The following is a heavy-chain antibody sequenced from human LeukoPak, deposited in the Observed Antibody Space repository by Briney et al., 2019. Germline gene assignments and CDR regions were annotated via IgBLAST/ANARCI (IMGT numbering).Heavy chain of an antibody. CDR1: GYTFTSYG. CDR3: AISSTSVYYYYYYMDV. D-gene: IGHD2-2*01. CDR2: IIPIFGTA. J-gene: IGHJ6*03. V-gene: IGHV1-69*05. Sequence: SVKVSCKASGYTFTSYGISWVRQAPGQGLEWMGGIIPIFGTANYAQKFQGRVTITTDESTSTAYMELSSLRSEDTAVYYCAISSTSVYYYYYYMDVWGKGTTVTVSS.